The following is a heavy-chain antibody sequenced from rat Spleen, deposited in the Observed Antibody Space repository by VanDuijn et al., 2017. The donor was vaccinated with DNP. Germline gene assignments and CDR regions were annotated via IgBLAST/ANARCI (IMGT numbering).Heavy chain of an antibody. J-gene: IGHJ3*01. CDR3: ATGATEGFPY. CDR1: GFTFSNYG. Sequence: EVQLVESGGGLVQPGRSLKLSCAASGFTFSNYGMAWVRQAPTKGLEWVATISYDGSSTYYRDSVKGRFTISRDNARSTLYLQIDSLRSEDTATYYCATGATEGFPYWGQGTLVTVSS. CDR2: ISYDGSST. V-gene: IGHV5-29*01. D-gene: IGHD1-11*01.